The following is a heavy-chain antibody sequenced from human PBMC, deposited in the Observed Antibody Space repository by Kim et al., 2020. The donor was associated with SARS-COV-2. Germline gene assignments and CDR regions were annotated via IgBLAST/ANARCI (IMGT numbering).Heavy chain of an antibody. CDR1: GFTFSSYG. Sequence: GGSLRLSCVASGFTFSSYGMHWVRQAPGKGLEWVAVISYDGSNKYYADSVKGRFTISRDNSKNTLYLQMNSLRAEDTAVYYCAKEVWGLSTVTSLFDYWGQGTLVTVSS. J-gene: IGHJ4*02. CDR3: AKEVWGLSTVTSLFDY. V-gene: IGHV3-30*18. CDR2: ISYDGSNK. D-gene: IGHD4-17*01.